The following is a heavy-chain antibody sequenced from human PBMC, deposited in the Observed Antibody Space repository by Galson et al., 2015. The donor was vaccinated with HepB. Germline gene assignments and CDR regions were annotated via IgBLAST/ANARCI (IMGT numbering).Heavy chain of an antibody. CDR2: IYSGGST. J-gene: IGHJ4*02. CDR3: ARVEWELGALDY. CDR1: GFTVSSNY. Sequence: SLRLSCAASGFTVSSNYMNWVRQAPGKGLEWVSIIYSGGSTYYADSVKGRFTISRDNSKNTLYLQMNSVRAEDTAVYYCARVEWELGALDYWGQGTLVTVSS. V-gene: IGHV3-66*01. D-gene: IGHD1-26*01.